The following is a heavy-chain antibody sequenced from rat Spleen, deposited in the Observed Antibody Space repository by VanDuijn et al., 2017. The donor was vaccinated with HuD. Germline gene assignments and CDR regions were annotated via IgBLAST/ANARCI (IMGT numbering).Heavy chain of an antibody. J-gene: IGHJ2*01. D-gene: IGHD1-9*01. CDR3: TRESLYYGYNSYYFDY. V-gene: IGHV2-15*01. Sequence: QVQLKESGPGLVQPSQTLSLTCTVSGFSLTNYGVSWVRQPPGKGLEWIGAIWSGGTTDYSSALKSRLSISRDTSKSQVLLKMNSLQTEDTAIYFCTRESLYYGYNSYYFDYWGQGVMVTVSS. CDR1: GFSLTNYG. CDR2: IWSGGTT.